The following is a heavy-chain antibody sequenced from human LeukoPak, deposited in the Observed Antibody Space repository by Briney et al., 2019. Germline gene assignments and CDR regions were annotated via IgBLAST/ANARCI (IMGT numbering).Heavy chain of an antibody. Sequence: QPGGSLRLSCAASGFTFSSYAMSWVRQAPGKGLEWVSAISGSGGSTYYADSVKGRFTISRVNSKNTLYPQMNSLRAEDTAVYYCAKRRGGNTRDYFDYWGQGTLVTVSS. V-gene: IGHV3-23*01. CDR1: GFTFSSYA. CDR3: AKRRGGNTRDYFDY. J-gene: IGHJ4*02. CDR2: ISGSGGST. D-gene: IGHD1/OR15-1a*01.